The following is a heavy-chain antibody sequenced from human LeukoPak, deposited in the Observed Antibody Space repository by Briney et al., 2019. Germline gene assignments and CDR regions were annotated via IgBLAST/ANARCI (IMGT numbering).Heavy chain of an antibody. D-gene: IGHD2-15*01. CDR3: ARHPGGYCSGGSCYAFTQIDY. J-gene: IGHJ4*02. CDR1: GGSISSYY. CDR2: IYYSGST. Sequence: PSETLSLTCTVSGGSISSYYWSWIRQPPGKGLEWIGYIYYSGSTNYNPSLKSRVTISVDTSKNQFSLKLSSVTAADTAVYYCARHPGGYCSGGSCYAFTQIDYWGQGTLVTVSS. V-gene: IGHV4-59*08.